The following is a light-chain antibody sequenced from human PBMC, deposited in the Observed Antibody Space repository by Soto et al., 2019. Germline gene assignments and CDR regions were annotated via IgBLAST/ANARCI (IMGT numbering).Light chain of an antibody. V-gene: IGKV3-15*01. Sequence: EIVMTQSPANLSLSPEGRATLSCGASQSVSSNLAWYQQKPGQAPRLLIYDASTRATGLPARFSGSGSETEFTLTISSLQSEDFAVYYGQQYNNWPTYTFGQGTKVAIK. CDR1: QSVSSN. J-gene: IGKJ2*01. CDR2: DAS. CDR3: QQYNNWPTYT.